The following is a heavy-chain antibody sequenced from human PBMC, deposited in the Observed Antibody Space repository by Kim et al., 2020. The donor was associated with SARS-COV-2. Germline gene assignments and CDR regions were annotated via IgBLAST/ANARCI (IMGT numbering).Heavy chain of an antibody. Sequence: ASVKVSCKASGYTFTSYDINWVRQATGQGLEWMGWMNPNSGNTGYAQKFQGRVTMTRNTSISTAYMELSSLRSEDTAVYYCAREGTKIWDYYYYMDVWGKGTTVTVSS. CDR2: MNPNSGNT. CDR1: GYTFTSYD. D-gene: IGHD3-10*01. CDR3: AREGTKIWDYYYYMDV. J-gene: IGHJ6*03. V-gene: IGHV1-8*01.